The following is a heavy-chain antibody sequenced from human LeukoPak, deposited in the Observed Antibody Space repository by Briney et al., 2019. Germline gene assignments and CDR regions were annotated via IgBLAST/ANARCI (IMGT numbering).Heavy chain of an antibody. CDR1: GYSFTSYW. CDR3: ARWEMTTVTTNAFDI. J-gene: IGHJ3*02. Sequence: GESLKISCKGSGYSFTSYWIGWVRQMPGKGLEWMGIIYPGDSDTRYSPSFQGQVTISADKSISTAYLQWSSLKASDTAMYYCARWEMTTVTTNAFDIWGQGTMVTVSS. D-gene: IGHD4-17*01. CDR2: IYPGDSDT. V-gene: IGHV5-51*01.